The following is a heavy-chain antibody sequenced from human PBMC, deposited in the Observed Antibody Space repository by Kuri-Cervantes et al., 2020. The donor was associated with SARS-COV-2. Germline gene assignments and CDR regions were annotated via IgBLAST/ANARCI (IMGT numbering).Heavy chain of an antibody. V-gene: IGHV3-48*02. Sequence: GESLKISCITYGFSFRIYSINWVRQAPGKGLEWISYVSPNSNTIYYADSVKGRFTISRDNAKNLLYLKMNSLRDDDPAVYYCAGDMSKRQWLERGWFDPWGQGTLVTVSS. CDR2: VSPNSNTI. J-gene: IGHJ5*02. CDR3: AGDMSKRQWLERGWFDP. D-gene: IGHD6-19*01. CDR1: GFSFRIYS.